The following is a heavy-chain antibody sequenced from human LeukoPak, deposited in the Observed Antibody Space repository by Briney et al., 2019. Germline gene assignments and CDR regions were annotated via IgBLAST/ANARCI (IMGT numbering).Heavy chain of an antibody. V-gene: IGHV3-53*01. CDR2: IYSGGST. CDR1: GFTFSSYA. Sequence: PGGSLRLSCAASGFTFSSYAMSWVRQAPGKGLEWVSVIYSGGSTYYADSVKGRFTISRDNSKNTLYLQMNSLRAEDTAVYYCARGKYGDYNNWFDPWGQGTLVTVSS. D-gene: IGHD4-17*01. CDR3: ARGKYGDYNNWFDP. J-gene: IGHJ5*02.